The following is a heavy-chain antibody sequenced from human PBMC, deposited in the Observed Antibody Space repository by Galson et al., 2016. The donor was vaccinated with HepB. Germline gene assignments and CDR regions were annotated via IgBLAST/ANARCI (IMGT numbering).Heavy chain of an antibody. D-gene: IGHD5-18*01. CDR1: GFSFSNYA. CDR3: AKDGGDSDGTYDY. Sequence: SLRLSCAASGFSFSNYAMSWVRQAPGQGLEWVSGTYGGGHNTNYAEYLKGRVTVTRDNSENTMYLQMNSLRVDDTAVYYCAKDGGDSDGTYDYWGQGTLVTVSS. CDR2: TYGGGHNT. V-gene: IGHV3-23*01. J-gene: IGHJ4*02.